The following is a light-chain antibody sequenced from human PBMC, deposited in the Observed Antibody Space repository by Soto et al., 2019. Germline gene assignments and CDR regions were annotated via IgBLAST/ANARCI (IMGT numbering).Light chain of an antibody. J-gene: IGKJ1*01. CDR3: RPWGT. Sequence: EIVLTQSPCTLSLSPGQRATLSCRASQSVSSNYLAWYQQKPGHAPRILIHGASSRATAIPDRFSDSGSGTDFTLTISRLEPEDSAVYYCRPWGTFGQGTKVDIK. V-gene: IGKV3-20*01. CDR1: QSVSSNY. CDR2: GAS.